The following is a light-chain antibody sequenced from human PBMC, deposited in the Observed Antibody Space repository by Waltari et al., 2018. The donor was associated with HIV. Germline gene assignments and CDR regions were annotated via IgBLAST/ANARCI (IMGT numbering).Light chain of an antibody. Sequence: QSALTQPASVSGSPGQSLTISCPGTSSDVGGYNYVSWHQQHPGKAPKLMIYDVSNRPSGVSNRFSGSKSGNTASLTISGLQAEDEADYFCTSYTSSSTLVFGGGTKLTVL. V-gene: IGLV2-14*03. CDR3: TSYTSSSTLV. CDR2: DVS. CDR1: SSDVGGYNY. J-gene: IGLJ3*02.